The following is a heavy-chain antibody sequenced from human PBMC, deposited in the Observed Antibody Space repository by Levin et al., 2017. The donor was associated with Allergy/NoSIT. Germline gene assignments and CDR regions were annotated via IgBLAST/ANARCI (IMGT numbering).Heavy chain of an antibody. Sequence: PGGSLRLSCAASGFTFSSYEMNWVRRAPGKGLEWVSYISSTGSTIYSADSVKGRFTISRENAKNSLYLHMNSLRAEDTAVYYYARQLGNFWSGYNYFDYWGQGTLVTVSS. V-gene: IGHV3-48*03. D-gene: IGHD3-3*01. CDR1: GFTFSSYE. CDR3: ARQLGNFWSGYNYFDY. J-gene: IGHJ4*02. CDR2: ISSTGSTI.